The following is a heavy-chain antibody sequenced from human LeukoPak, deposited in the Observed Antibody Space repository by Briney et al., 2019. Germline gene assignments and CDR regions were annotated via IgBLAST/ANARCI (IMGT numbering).Heavy chain of an antibody. J-gene: IGHJ4*02. CDR1: GFAFSNYA. D-gene: IGHD2-8*01. Sequence: PGGSLRLSCAASGFAFSNYAMSWVRQAPGKRLEWVSAIGDSAFSTYYADSVKGRFTISRDNSKSTLYLQMNSLRAEDTAVYFCALYCTDGVCPMRYFDFWGQGTLVTVSS. V-gene: IGHV3-23*01. CDR3: ALYCTDGVCPMRYFDF. CDR2: IGDSAFST.